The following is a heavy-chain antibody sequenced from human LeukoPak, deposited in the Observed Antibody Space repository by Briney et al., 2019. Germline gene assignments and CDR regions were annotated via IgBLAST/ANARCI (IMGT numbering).Heavy chain of an antibody. CDR3: AKDSGSGWTFDY. Sequence: GGSLRLSCAASGFTFSSYWMHWVRQAPGKGLVWVSRINSDGSSTTYADSVKGRFTISRDNAKNTLYLQMNSLRAEDTAVYYCAKDSGSGWTFDYWGQGTLVTVSS. D-gene: IGHD6-19*01. CDR1: GFTFSSYW. V-gene: IGHV3-74*01. J-gene: IGHJ4*02. CDR2: INSDGSST.